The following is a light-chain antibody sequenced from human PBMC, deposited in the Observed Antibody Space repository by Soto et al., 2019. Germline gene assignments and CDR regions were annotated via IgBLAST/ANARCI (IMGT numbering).Light chain of an antibody. CDR2: GTT. Sequence: EIVFKQAPCTLSLSPGERATLSCRVSQIVDSRYLAWYQQKLGQAPRLLIYGTTNRATGIPDRFSGSGSGTDFTLTISRLEPEDFAVYYCQQYGSSSKTFGQGTKVDI. J-gene: IGKJ1*01. CDR3: QQYGSSSKT. CDR1: QIVDSRY. V-gene: IGKV3-20*01.